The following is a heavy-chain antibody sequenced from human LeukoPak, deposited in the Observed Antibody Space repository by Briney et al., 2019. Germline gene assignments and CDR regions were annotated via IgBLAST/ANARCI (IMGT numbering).Heavy chain of an antibody. D-gene: IGHD3-22*01. CDR3: ARVFGYYYDSSGYFDI. CDR2: INPNSGGT. Sequence: ASVKVSCKASGYTFTGYYMHWVRQAPGQGLEWMGWINPNSGGTNYAQKFQGRVTMTRDTSISTAYMELSRLRSDDTAMYYCARVFGYYYDSSGYFDIWGQGTMVTVSS. CDR1: GYTFTGYY. J-gene: IGHJ3*02. V-gene: IGHV1-2*02.